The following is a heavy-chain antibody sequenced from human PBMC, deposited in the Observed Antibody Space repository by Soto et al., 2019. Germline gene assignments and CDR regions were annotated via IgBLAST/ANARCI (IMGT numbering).Heavy chain of an antibody. CDR1: EFTFSSYG. Sequence: QVQLVESGGGVVHPGRSLSRSCAASEFTFSSYGLPWVRQAPGKGREWVAVIWYDGSKKYYADSVKGRFTISRDNSKNTLYLQMNSLRAEDTAVYYCARWGIAAGDYWGQGTLVTVSS. J-gene: IGHJ4*02. V-gene: IGHV3-33*01. D-gene: IGHD6-13*01. CDR3: ARWGIAAGDY. CDR2: IWYDGSKK.